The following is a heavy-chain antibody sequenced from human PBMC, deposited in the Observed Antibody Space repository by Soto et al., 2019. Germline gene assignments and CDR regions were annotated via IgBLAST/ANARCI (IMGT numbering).Heavy chain of an antibody. D-gene: IGHD2-15*01. J-gene: IGHJ6*02. CDR3: SADRPDSGVGWWV. Sequence: SVKVSCKASGSGFIRSGIQWVRQAHGQRLEWIGWIVVASGQTNYAQNFRGRVAITRDTSTATAYIELTGLTSEDTAVYFCSADRPDSGVGWWVWGQGTTVTVSS. CDR1: GSGFIRSG. V-gene: IGHV1-58*02. CDR2: IVVASGQT.